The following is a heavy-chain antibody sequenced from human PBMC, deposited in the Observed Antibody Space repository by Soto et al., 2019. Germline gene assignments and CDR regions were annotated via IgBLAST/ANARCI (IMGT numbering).Heavy chain of an antibody. CDR2: INHSGST. CDR1: GGSFSGYY. CDR3: ARGLPPVAADGYSWFDP. J-gene: IGHJ5*02. Sequence: SETLSLTCAVYGGSFSGYYWSWIRQPPGKGLEWIGEINHSGSTNYNPSLKSRVTISVDTSKNQFSLKLSSVTVADTAVYYCARGLPPVAADGYSWFDPWGQGKLVTV. D-gene: IGHD6-13*01. V-gene: IGHV4-34*01.